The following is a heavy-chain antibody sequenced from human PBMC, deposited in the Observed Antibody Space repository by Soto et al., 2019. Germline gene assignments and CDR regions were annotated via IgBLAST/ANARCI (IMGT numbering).Heavy chain of an antibody. Sequence: EEQLVESGGDLVQPGGSLRLSCAASGFTVSNNYMSWVRQAPGKGLEWVSLIHSGGSTYYADSVKGRFTISRDSSKNTLYLQMNSLRAEDTAMYYCAAYSHKGYWGQGTLVTVSS. CDR1: GFTVSNNY. D-gene: IGHD3-16*01. CDR2: IHSGGST. V-gene: IGHV3-66*01. CDR3: AAYSHKGY. J-gene: IGHJ4*02.